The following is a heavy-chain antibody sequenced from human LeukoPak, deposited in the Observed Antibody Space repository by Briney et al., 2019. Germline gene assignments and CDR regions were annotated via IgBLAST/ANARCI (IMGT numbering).Heavy chain of an antibody. Sequence: GGSLRLSCAAAGFTVSSNYMSWVRQAPGKGLEWVSLIYSGGITYYADSVKGRFTISRDNSKNTLYLQMNRLRAEDTAVYYCARTRVGMGSPYYFDYWGQGTLVTVSS. CDR3: ARTRVGMGSPYYFDY. D-gene: IGHD1-26*01. CDR2: IYSGGIT. V-gene: IGHV3-53*01. J-gene: IGHJ4*02. CDR1: GFTVSSNY.